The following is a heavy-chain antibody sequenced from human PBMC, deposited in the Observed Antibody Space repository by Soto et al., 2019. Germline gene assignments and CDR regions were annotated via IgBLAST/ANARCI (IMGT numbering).Heavy chain of an antibody. CDR2: ISYDGSNK. D-gene: IGHD2-2*01. J-gene: IGHJ3*02. CDR1: GFTFSSYG. CDR3: AKLLGSSTSFGAFDI. V-gene: IGHV3-30*18. Sequence: VQLVESGGGVVQPGRSLRLSCAASGFTFSSYGMHWVRQAPGKGLEWVAVISYDGSNKYYADSVKGRFTISRDNSKNTLYLQMNSLRAEDTAVYYCAKLLGSSTSFGAFDIWGQGTMVTVSS.